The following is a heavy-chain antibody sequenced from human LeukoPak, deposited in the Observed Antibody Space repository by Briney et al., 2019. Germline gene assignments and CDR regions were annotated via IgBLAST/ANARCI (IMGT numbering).Heavy chain of an antibody. CDR1: GYTFTGYY. V-gene: IGHV1-2*02. CDR3: AREDMPSYYGSGSYYPDY. J-gene: IGHJ4*02. CDR2: INPNSGGT. D-gene: IGHD3-10*01. Sequence: ASVKVSCKASGYTFTGYYMHWVRQAPGQGLEWMGWINPNSGGTNYAQKFQGRVTMTRDTSISTAYMELSRLRSDDTAVYYCAREDMPSYYGSGSYYPDYWGQGTLVTVSS.